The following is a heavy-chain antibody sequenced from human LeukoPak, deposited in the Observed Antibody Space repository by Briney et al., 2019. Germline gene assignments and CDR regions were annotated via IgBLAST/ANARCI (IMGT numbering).Heavy chain of an antibody. D-gene: IGHD3-22*01. CDR3: ARSGGLDSSGYYSS. CDR2: ISAYNGNT. V-gene: IGHV1-18*01. Sequence: ASVKVSCKASGYTFTSYGISWVRQAPGQGLEWMGWISAYNGNTNYAQKLQGRVTMTTDTSTSTAYMELRSLRSDDPAVYYCARSGGLDSSGYYSSWGQGTLVTVSS. J-gene: IGHJ4*02. CDR1: GYTFTSYG.